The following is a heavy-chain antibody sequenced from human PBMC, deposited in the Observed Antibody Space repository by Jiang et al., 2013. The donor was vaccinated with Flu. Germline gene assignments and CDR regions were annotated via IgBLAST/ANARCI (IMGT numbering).Heavy chain of an antibody. J-gene: IGHJ5*02. D-gene: IGHD6-6*01. CDR2: IIPIFGIA. CDR3: AREEYSSSSGNWFDP. V-gene: IGHV1-69*01. Sequence: QLVESGAEVKKPGSSVKVSCKASGGTFSSYAISWVRQAPGQGLEWMGGIIPIFGIANYAQKFQGRVAITADESTSTAYMELSSLRSEDTAVYYCAREEYSSSSGNWFDPWGQGTLVTVSS. CDR1: GGTFSSYA.